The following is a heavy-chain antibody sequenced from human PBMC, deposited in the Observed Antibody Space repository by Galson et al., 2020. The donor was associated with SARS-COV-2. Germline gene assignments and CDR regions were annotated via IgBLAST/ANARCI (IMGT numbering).Heavy chain of an antibody. Sequence: ASVKVSCKASGYTFANYGISWVRQAPGQGLAWVGWNSYYNGNTNYAEKVQGRVTLTTDASTSTAYMELRYLRPDDTAVYYCARRGYYYDSSGHYSGDAFDIWGQGTMVTVSS. CDR3: ARRGYYYDSSGHYSGDAFDI. CDR2: NSYYNGNT. CDR1: GYTFANYG. J-gene: IGHJ3*02. D-gene: IGHD3-22*01. V-gene: IGHV1-18*04.